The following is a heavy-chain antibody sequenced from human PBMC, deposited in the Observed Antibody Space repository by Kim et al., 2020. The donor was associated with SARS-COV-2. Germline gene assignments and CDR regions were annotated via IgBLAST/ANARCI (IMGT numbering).Heavy chain of an antibody. D-gene: IGHD3-10*01. V-gene: IGHV3-23*01. J-gene: IGHJ3*02. CDR3: AKVVLLWFRELLPQRRQSGAFDI. Sequence: GGSLRLSCAASGFTFSSYAMSWVRQAPGKGLEWVSAISGSGGSTYYADSVKGRFTISRDNSKNTLYLQMNSLRAEDTAVYYCAKVVLLWFRELLPQRRQSGAFDIWGQGTMVTVSS. CDR2: ISGSGGST. CDR1: GFTFSSYA.